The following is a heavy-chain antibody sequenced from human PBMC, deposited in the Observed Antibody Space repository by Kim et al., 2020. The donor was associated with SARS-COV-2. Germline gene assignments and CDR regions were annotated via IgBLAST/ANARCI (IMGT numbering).Heavy chain of an antibody. CDR1: GGSISSYY. D-gene: IGHD2-15*01. Sequence: SETPSLTCTVSGGSISSYYWSWIRQPPGKGLEWIGYIYYSGSTNYNPSLKSRVTISVDTSKNQFSLKLSSVTAADTAVYYCARGPSDSPAGIYYYYYYGMDVWGQGTTVTVSS. CDR3: ARGPSDSPAGIYYYYYYGMDV. J-gene: IGHJ6*02. CDR2: IYYSGST. V-gene: IGHV4-59*13.